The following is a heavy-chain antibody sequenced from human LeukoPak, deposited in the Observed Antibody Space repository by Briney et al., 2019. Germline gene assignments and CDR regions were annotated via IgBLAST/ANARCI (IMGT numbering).Heavy chain of an antibody. CDR3: ARTGERLDYVWGSYRFDY. CDR1: GDSIIGYY. CDR2: IHYSGST. J-gene: IGHJ4*02. V-gene: IGHV4-59*12. Sequence: PSETLSLTCTVSGDSIIGYYWSWIRQPPGKGLEWIGYIHYSGSTNYNPSLQSRVTISVDTSKNQFSLKLSSVTAADTALYYCARTGERLDYVWGSYRFDYWGQGTLVTVSS. D-gene: IGHD3-16*02.